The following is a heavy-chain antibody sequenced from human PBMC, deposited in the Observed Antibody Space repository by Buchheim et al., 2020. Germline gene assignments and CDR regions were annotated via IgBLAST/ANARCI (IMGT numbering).Heavy chain of an antibody. CDR2: IYPGDSDA. Sequence: EVQVVQSGPEAKKPGEYLRISCKGSGYSFSTYWIAWVRQMPGKGLEWMGVIYPGDSDARYSPSFQDRVTLSVDKSINTAYLQWGSLMASDTAIYYCARLPLYYYDSSGYALDYWGQGTL. CDR1: GYSFSTYW. V-gene: IGHV5-51*01. CDR3: ARLPLYYYDSSGYALDY. D-gene: IGHD3-22*01. J-gene: IGHJ4*02.